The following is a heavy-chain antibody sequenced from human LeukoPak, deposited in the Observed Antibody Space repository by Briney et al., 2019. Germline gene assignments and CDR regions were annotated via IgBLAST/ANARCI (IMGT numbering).Heavy chain of an antibody. V-gene: IGHV4-39*07. CDR3: ARVVLFVGYCSSTSCPAYFDY. J-gene: IGHJ4*02. D-gene: IGHD2-2*01. CDR1: GGSISSSSNY. Sequence: SSETLSLTCTVSGGSISSSSNYWGWIRQPPGKGLEWIGSIYYSGSTYYNPSLKSRVTISVDTSKNQFSLKLSSVTAADTAVYYCARVVLFVGYCSSTSCPAYFDYWGQGTLVTVSS. CDR2: IYYSGST.